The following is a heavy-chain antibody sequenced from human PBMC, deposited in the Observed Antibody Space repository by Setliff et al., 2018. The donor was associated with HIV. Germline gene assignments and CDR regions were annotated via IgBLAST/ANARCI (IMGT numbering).Heavy chain of an antibody. D-gene: IGHD1-26*01. V-gene: IGHV4-38-2*02. Sequence: KSSETLSLTCTVSGYSISSGYYWGWIRQPPGKGLEWIGSIYHSGITYYNSSLKSRVTISVDTSKNQFSLNLTSATAADTAVYYCARLGYSGSLVGAFDIWGQGTMVTVSS. CDR1: GYSISSGYY. J-gene: IGHJ3*02. CDR2: IYHSGIT. CDR3: ARLGYSGSLVGAFDI.